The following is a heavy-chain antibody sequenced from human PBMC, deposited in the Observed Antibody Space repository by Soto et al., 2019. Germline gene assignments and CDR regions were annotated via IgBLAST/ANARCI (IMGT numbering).Heavy chain of an antibody. CDR1: GYTFTSYG. CDR2: ISAYNGNT. CDR3: ARFVYGSGSYYGFLYYYGMDV. D-gene: IGHD3-10*01. Sequence: ASMKVSCKASGYTFTSYGISWVRQAPGQGLEWMGWISAYNGNTNYAQKLQGRVTMTTDTSTSTAYMELRSLRSDDTAVYYCARFVYGSGSYYGFLYYYGMDVWGQGTTVTVSS. V-gene: IGHV1-18*01. J-gene: IGHJ6*02.